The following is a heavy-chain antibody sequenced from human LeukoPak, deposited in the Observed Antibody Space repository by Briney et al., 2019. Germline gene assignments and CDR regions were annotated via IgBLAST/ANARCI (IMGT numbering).Heavy chain of an antibody. V-gene: IGHV1-46*04. J-gene: IGHJ4*02. Sequence: ASVKVSCKASGYTFTSYYMHWVRQAPGQGLEWMGIINPSGGDTSYAQKLQGRLTMTRDTSTNTVYMELTSLRSEGTAVYYCAREVMDNLRFDYWGQGTLVTVSS. CDR1: GYTFTSYY. D-gene: IGHD1-14*01. CDR2: INPSGGDT. CDR3: AREVMDNLRFDY.